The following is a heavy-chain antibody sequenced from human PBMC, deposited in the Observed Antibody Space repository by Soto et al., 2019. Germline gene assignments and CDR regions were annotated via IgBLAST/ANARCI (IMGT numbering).Heavy chain of an antibody. J-gene: IGHJ3*02. V-gene: IGHV3-23*01. CDR3: AKDMSEPPYSSSWVAAFDI. Sequence: GGSLRLSCAASGFTFSSYAMSWVRQAPGKGLEWVSAISGSGGSTYYADSMKGRFTISRDNSKNTLYLQMNSLRAEDTAVYYCAKDMSEPPYSSSWVAAFDIWGQGTMVTVSS. D-gene: IGHD6-13*01. CDR1: GFTFSSYA. CDR2: ISGSGGST.